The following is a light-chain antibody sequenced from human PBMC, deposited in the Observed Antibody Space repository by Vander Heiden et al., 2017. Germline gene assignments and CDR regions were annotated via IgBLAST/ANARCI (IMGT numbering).Light chain of an antibody. CDR2: WAS. V-gene: IGKV4-1*01. CDR3: EQHSTKT. CDR1: QSVLSSFNSKNH. J-gene: IGKJ1*01. Sequence: DIVLPQSPDSLAVSLGERATINCKSSQSVLSSFNSKNHLAWFRQKPRQPPELLIYWASTRESGVSDRFSGSGSGTDFTLTISNMQAEDVAVYYCEQHSTKTFGQGTKVEIK.